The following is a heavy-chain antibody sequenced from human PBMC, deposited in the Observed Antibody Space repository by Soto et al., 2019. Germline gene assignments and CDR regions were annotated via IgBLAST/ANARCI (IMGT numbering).Heavy chain of an antibody. CDR1: GFTFSSFA. V-gene: IGHV3-23*01. CDR2: ISGSGDGT. D-gene: IGHD5-18*01. J-gene: IGHJ4*02. CDR3: AGPGYSSQDY. Sequence: QPGGSLRLSCSASGFTFSSFALSWVRQAPGMGLEWVSAISGSGDGTDYADSVKGRFTISRDNSKNTLYLQMNSLRAEDTAVYYCAGPGYSSQDYWGQGALVTVSS.